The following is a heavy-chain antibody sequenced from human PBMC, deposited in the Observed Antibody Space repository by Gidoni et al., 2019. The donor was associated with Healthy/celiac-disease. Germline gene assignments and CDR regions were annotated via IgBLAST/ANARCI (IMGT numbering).Heavy chain of an antibody. D-gene: IGHD6-13*01. Sequence: QVQLVPSGAEVKTPGASVKVSCKAYGYTFTSYDINWVRQDTGQGLEWMGWMNPNSGNTGYAQKFQGRVTMTRNTSISTAYMELSSLRSEDTSVYYCARNVRVYSLTPHDYWGQVTLVTVSS. CDR2: MNPNSGNT. CDR1: GYTFTSYD. J-gene: IGHJ4*02. V-gene: IGHV1-8*01. CDR3: ARNVRVYSLTPHDY.